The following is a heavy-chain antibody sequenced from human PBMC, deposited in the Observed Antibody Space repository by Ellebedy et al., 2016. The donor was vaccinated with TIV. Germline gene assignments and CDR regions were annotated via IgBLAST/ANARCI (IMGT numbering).Heavy chain of an antibody. J-gene: IGHJ4*02. D-gene: IGHD3-16*01. Sequence: GSLRLXCTVSGGSISSYYWSWIRQPPGKGLEWIGYIYYSGSTNYNPSLKSRVTISVDTSKNQFSLKLSSVTAADTAVYYCASGLGTLDYWGQGTLVTVSS. CDR2: IYYSGST. CDR1: GGSISSYY. CDR3: ASGLGTLDY. V-gene: IGHV4-59*01.